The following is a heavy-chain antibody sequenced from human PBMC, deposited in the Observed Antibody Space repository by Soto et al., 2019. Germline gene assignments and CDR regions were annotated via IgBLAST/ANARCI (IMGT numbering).Heavy chain of an antibody. J-gene: IGHJ6*02. V-gene: IGHV3-33*01. Sequence: QVQVVESGGGVVQPGRSLRLSCAASGFTFSSFGMHWVRQAPGKGLEWVSLIWYDGSKKSYGDSVKGRFTISRDNSRNKVYFQMNSLRAHDTAVYYCARDASYYSLWSGYYPSRNGMDVWGQGTTVTVSS. D-gene: IGHD3-3*01. CDR1: GFTFSSFG. CDR2: IWYDGSKK. CDR3: ARDASYYSLWSGYYPSRNGMDV.